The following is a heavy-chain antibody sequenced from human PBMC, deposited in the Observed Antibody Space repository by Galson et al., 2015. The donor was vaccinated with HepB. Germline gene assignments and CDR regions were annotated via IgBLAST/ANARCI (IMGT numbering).Heavy chain of an antibody. CDR2: ISSSSSTI. D-gene: IGHD1-14*01. V-gene: IGHV3-48*01. J-gene: IGHJ6*02. CDR1: GFTFSSYS. Sequence: SLRLSCAASGFTFSSYSMNWVRQAPGKGLEWVSYISSSSSTIYYADSVKGRFTISRDNSKNTLYLQMNSLRAEDTAVYYCARGGGTNGRDYYYYGMDVWGQGTTVTVSS. CDR3: ARGGGTNGRDYYYYGMDV.